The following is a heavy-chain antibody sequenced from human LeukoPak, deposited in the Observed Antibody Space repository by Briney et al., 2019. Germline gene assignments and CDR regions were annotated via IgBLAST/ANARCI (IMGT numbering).Heavy chain of an antibody. CDR3: ARSGSTRPLGSAPDYYYYYMDV. CDR1: GGSISSGGYY. Sequence: SETLSLTCTVSGGSISSGGYYWSWIRQPPGKGLEWIGYIYHSGSTYYNPSLKSRVTISVDTSKNQFSLKLSSVTAADTAVYYCARSGSTRPLGSAPDYYYYYMDVWGKGTTVTVSS. V-gene: IGHV4-30-2*01. D-gene: IGHD2-2*01. J-gene: IGHJ6*03. CDR2: IYHSGST.